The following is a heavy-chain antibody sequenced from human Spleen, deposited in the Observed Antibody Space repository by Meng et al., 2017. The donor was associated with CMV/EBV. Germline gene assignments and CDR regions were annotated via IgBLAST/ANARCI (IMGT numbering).Heavy chain of an antibody. V-gene: IGHV3-53*01. D-gene: IGHD5-24*01. CDR2: IRGGGGV. Sequence: GGSLRLSCAAYGFTVRSNFMAWVRQAPGQGLERVSVIRGGGGVYYADSVKGRFTISRDNSKNRLYMEMNSLTAEDTAMYFCARSRDGYNFVLGYWGQGTLVTVSS. CDR1: GFTVRSNF. J-gene: IGHJ4*02. CDR3: ARSRDGYNFVLGY.